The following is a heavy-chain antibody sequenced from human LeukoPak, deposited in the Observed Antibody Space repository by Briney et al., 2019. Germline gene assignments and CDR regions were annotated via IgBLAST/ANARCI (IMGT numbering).Heavy chain of an antibody. Sequence: GGSLRVSCAVSGLTFSSYSMNWVRQAPGKGLEWVSHISESSSSKHYADSVRGRFTVSRDNAKNSLYLQMNSQRAEDTAVYYCARDGGGPDAFDIWGQGTMVTVSS. CDR1: GLTFSSYS. CDR2: ISESSSSK. CDR3: ARDGGGPDAFDI. V-gene: IGHV3-48*01. J-gene: IGHJ3*02.